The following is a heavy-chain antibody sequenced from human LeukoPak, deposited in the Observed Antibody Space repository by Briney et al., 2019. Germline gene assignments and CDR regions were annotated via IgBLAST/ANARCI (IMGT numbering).Heavy chain of an antibody. J-gene: IGHJ6*03. CDR3: ARDRGPPNYYYYYMDV. Sequence: SETLSLTCGVSGGSFGGFYWSWLRQPPGKGLEWIAEINHNRQTHYNPSLESRVTISTDTSKNQVSLNLTSVTAADTAVYYCARDRGPPNYYYYYMDVWGKGTTVTVSS. CDR2: INHNRQT. V-gene: IGHV4-34*01. CDR1: GGSFGGFY. D-gene: IGHD3-10*01.